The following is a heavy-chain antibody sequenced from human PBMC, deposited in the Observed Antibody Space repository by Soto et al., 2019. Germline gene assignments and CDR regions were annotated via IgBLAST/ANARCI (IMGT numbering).Heavy chain of an antibody. V-gene: IGHV4-4*02. D-gene: IGHD2-8*02. CDR2: IYQGGTT. J-gene: IGHJ3*01. Sequence: QVQLQESGPGLVKPSGTLSLTCTVSRFSVTDNQYWSWVRTSPGTPLEWIGEIYQGGTTYYKLSLSSRVSMSMDKSNNQISLILTSVTAAATAVYYCARDSRYCTDRGCSIMRDAFDGWGQGTLVTVSS. CDR3: ARDSRYCTDRGCSIMRDAFDG. CDR1: RFSVTDNQY.